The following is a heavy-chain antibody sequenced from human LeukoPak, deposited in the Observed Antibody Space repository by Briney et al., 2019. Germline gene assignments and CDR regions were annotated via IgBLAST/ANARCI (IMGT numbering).Heavy chain of an antibody. J-gene: IGHJ4*02. D-gene: IGHD3-16*01. Sequence: GGSLRLSCAASGFTFSSYAMSWVRQAPGKGLEWVSSITHSSDRTYYADSVKGRFTISRDDSKNTLYLQMNRLRAEDTAVFYCAKDRECALLWGYFDYRGQGTPVTVSS. CDR1: GFTFSSYA. CDR2: ITHSSDRT. CDR3: AKDRECALLWGYFDY. V-gene: IGHV3-23*01.